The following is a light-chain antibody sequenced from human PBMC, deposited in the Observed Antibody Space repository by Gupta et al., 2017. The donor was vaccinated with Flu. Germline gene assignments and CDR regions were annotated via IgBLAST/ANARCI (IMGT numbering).Light chain of an antibody. Sequence: DIVLTQSPGTLSLSPGERATLSCRASQIVSNNYLAWYQQKPGQAPRLLIYGASSRATGIPDRFSGSGSGTDFTLTISRLEPEDVAVYYCQQDGSSPWAFGQGTKVEIK. CDR2: GAS. J-gene: IGKJ1*01. CDR1: QIVSNNY. V-gene: IGKV3-20*01. CDR3: QQDGSSPWA.